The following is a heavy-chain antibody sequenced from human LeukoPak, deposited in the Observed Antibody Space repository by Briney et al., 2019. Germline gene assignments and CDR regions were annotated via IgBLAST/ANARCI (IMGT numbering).Heavy chain of an antibody. J-gene: IGHJ6*02. CDR1: GFTFSSDS. CDR2: IRSSSSYI. D-gene: IGHD3-3*01. CDR3: ARAPTYDFWSGYTYGMDV. Sequence: PGGSLRLSCAASGFTFSSDSMNWVRQAPGKGLEWVSSIRSSSSYIYYADSVKGRFTISRDNAKNSLYLQMNSLRAEDTAVYYCARAPTYDFWSGYTYGMDVWGQGTTVTVSS. V-gene: IGHV3-21*01.